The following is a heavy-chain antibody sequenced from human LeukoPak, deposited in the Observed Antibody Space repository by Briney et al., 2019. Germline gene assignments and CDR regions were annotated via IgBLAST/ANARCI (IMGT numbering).Heavy chain of an antibody. CDR2: ISGSGGST. Sequence: PGGFLRLSCAASGFTFSSYAMSWVRQAPGKGLEWVSAISGSGGSTYYADSVKGRFTISRDNSKNTLCLQMNSLRAEDTAVYYCARFRTWGDKAFDYWGQGTLVTVSS. CDR1: GFTFSSYA. V-gene: IGHV3-23*01. CDR3: ARFRTWGDKAFDY. J-gene: IGHJ4*02. D-gene: IGHD2-21*02.